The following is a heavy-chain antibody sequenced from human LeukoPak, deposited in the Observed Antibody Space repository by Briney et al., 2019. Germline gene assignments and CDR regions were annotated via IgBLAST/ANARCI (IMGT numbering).Heavy chain of an antibody. J-gene: IGHJ4*02. CDR3: SGGYYGSGSNDY. D-gene: IGHD3-10*01. CDR2: IYHSGST. CDR1: GGSISSGGYY. V-gene: IGHV4-30-2*01. Sequence: SETLSLTCTVSGGSISSGGYYWSWIRQPPGKGLEWIGYIYHSGSTYYNPSLKSRVTISVDTSKDQFSLKLSSVTAADTAVYYCSGGYYGSGSNDYWGQGTLVTVSS.